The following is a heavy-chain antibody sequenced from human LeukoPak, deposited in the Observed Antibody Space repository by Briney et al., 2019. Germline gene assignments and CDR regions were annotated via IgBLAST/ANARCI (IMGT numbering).Heavy chain of an antibody. D-gene: IGHD4-11*01. Sequence: GASVKVSCKASGYAFTSYHIHWMRQAPGQGLGWMGIIIPSSGSTTYAQQFQGRVTMTRDTSTSTVYMELSSLTSGDTAVYFCARSDYNDHRGLGFWGQGTLVTVSS. CDR2: IIPSSGST. CDR1: GYAFTSYH. CDR3: ARSDYNDHRGLGF. J-gene: IGHJ4*02. V-gene: IGHV1-46*01.